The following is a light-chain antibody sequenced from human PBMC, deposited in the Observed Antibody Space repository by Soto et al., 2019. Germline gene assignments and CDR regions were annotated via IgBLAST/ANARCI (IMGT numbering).Light chain of an antibody. CDR3: QQYNNWPRT. J-gene: IGKJ1*01. Sequence: EILMTQSPATLSVSPGERATLSCRASQNISTYLAWYQQKPGQAPRLLISDASTRATPVPARFSGSGSGTEFTLSISSLQSEDFAVYYCQQYNNWPRTFGQGTKVDIK. V-gene: IGKV3-15*01. CDR1: QNISTY. CDR2: DAS.